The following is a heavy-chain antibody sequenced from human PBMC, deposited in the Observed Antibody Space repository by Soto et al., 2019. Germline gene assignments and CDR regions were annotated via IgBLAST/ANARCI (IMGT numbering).Heavy chain of an antibody. Sequence: PSETLSLTCAVYGGSFSGYYWSWIRQPPGKGLEWIGEINHSGSTNYNPSLKSRVTISVDTSKNQFSLKLSSVTAADTAVYYCARGNSSSWYGDYYYYYGMDVWGQGTTVTV. D-gene: IGHD6-13*01. CDR3: ARGNSSSWYGDYYYYYGMDV. CDR1: GGSFSGYY. CDR2: INHSGST. V-gene: IGHV4-34*01. J-gene: IGHJ6*02.